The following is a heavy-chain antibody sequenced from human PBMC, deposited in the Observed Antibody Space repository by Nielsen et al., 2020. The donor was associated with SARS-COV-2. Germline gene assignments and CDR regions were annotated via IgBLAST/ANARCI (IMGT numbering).Heavy chain of an antibody. CDR2: IYYSGST. D-gene: IGHD1-26*01. V-gene: IGHV4-39*01. Sequence: GSLRLSCTVSGGSISSSSYYWGWIRQPPGKGLEWIGSIYYSGSTYYNPSLKSRVTISVDTSKNQFSLKLSSVTAADTAVYYCARLSRKLLPAPEYYFDYWGQGTLVTVSS. CDR3: ARLSRKLLPAPEYYFDY. J-gene: IGHJ4*02. CDR1: GGSISSSSYY.